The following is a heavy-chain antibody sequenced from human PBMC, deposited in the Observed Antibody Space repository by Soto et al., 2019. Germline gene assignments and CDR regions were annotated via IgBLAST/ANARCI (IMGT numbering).Heavy chain of an antibody. CDR2: IIPIFGTA. J-gene: IGHJ4*02. Sequence: QVQLVQSGAEVKKPGSSVKVSCKASGGTFSSYAISWVRQAPGQGLEWMGGIIPIFGTANYAQKFQGRVTITADESTSIAYMELSSLRSEDTAVYYCAREVQLWLGRVAYYFDYWGQGTLVTVSS. CDR1: GGTFSSYA. CDR3: AREVQLWLGRVAYYFDY. V-gene: IGHV1-69*01. D-gene: IGHD5-18*01.